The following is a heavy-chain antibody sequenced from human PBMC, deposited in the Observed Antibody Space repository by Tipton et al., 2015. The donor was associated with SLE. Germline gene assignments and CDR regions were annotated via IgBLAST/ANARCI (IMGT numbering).Heavy chain of an antibody. CDR3: GRDLVVDSEF. CDR2: IFSGGAT. J-gene: IGHJ4*02. CDR1: GFTVSGNN. V-gene: IGHV3-66*01. Sequence: SLRPSCAVSGFTVSGNNMMWVRQAPGKGLEWVSAIFSGGATYYADSVKDRFIISRDSSKLYLRMNSLRAEDTAVYYCGRDLVVDSEFWGQGTLVTVSS. D-gene: IGHD2-21*01.